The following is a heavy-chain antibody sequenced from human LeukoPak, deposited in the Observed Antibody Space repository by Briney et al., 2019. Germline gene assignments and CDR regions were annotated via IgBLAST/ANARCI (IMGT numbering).Heavy chain of an antibody. J-gene: IGHJ6*02. Sequence: HPGGSLRLSCAASGFTFSSYAMSWVRQAPGKGLEWVSAISGSGGSTYYADSVKGRFTISRDNSKNTLYLQMNSLRAEDTAVYYCAKDCTFRCSSTSCYYGCYEDYYGMDVWGQGTTVTVSS. D-gene: IGHD2-2*01. CDR3: AKDCTFRCSSTSCYYGCYEDYYGMDV. CDR1: GFTFSSYA. CDR2: ISGSGGST. V-gene: IGHV3-23*01.